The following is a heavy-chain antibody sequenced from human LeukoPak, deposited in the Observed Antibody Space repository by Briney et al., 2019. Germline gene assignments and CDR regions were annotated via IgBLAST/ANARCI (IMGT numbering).Heavy chain of an antibody. D-gene: IGHD6-19*01. CDR2: ISWNSGSI. CDR1: GFTFDDYA. J-gene: IGHJ4*02. Sequence: PGRSLRLSCAASGFTFDDYAMHWVRQAPGKGLEWVSGISWNSGSIGYADSVKGRFTISRDNAKNSLYLQMNSLRAEDTALYYCAKDSSILIWAGTGSLNYWGQGTLVTVSS. V-gene: IGHV3-9*01. CDR3: AKDSSILIWAGTGSLNY.